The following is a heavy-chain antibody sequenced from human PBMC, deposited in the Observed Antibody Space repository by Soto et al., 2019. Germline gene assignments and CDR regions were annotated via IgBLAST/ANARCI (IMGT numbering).Heavy chain of an antibody. Sequence: QVTLKESGPVLVKPTENLTLTCTVSGFSLSNARMGVSWIRQPPGKALEWLAHIFSNDEKSDSTSLKSRLTISKNTSKSQVVLTMTNMDPVDTDTYYCARLFSWQYDPWGQGTLVTVSS. J-gene: IGHJ5*02. CDR1: GFSLSNARMG. CDR3: ARLFSWQYDP. CDR2: IFSNDEK. V-gene: IGHV2-26*01. D-gene: IGHD4-4*01.